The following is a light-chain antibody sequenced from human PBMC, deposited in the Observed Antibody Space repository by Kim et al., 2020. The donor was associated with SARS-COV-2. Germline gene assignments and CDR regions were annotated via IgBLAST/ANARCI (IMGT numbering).Light chain of an antibody. CDR2: ANS. CDR3: QSYDSSLSGSVV. V-gene: IGLV1-40*01. J-gene: IGLJ2*01. Sequence: VTSSGTGSSSNIGAGYDVHWYQQLPGTAAKLLIYANSNRPSGVPDRFSGSKSGTSASLAITGLQAEDEADYYCQSYDSSLSGSVVFGGGTQLTVL. CDR1: SSNIGAGYD.